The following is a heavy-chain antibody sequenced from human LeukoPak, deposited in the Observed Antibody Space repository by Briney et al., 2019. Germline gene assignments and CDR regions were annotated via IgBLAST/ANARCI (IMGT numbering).Heavy chain of an antibody. Sequence: SETLSLTCTVSGGSISSAGHYWGWIRQPPGKEMEWIGHIYYTGTNYHNPSLTGRVTLSIDTSNNQFSLRLTSVTAADTAVYYCAIHIVVVPAAKKKNWFDPWGQGTLVTVSS. CDR3: AIHIVVVPAAKKKNWFDP. J-gene: IGHJ5*02. V-gene: IGHV4-39*01. CDR2: IYYTGTN. D-gene: IGHD2-2*01. CDR1: GGSISSAGHY.